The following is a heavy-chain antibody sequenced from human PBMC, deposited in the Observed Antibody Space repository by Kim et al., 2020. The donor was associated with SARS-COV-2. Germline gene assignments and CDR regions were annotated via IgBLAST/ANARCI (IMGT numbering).Heavy chain of an antibody. J-gene: IGHJ4*02. D-gene: IGHD2-2*01. CDR3: AVAVESPAYPNFDY. V-gene: IGHV1-2*06. CDR2: VSPTGDNT. Sequence: ASVKVSCKSSGNIFTGHDIHWVRQAPGQGLEWMGRVSPTGDNTNYAQKFQGRVTITRDTSLSTAYMDLSGLTSDDTALYYCAVAVESPAYPNFDYWGKGT. CDR1: GNIFTGHD.